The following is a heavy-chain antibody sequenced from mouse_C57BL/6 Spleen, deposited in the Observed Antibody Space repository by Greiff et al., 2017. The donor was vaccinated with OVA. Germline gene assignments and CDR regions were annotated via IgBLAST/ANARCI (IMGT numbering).Heavy chain of an antibody. CDR1: GFSLTSYG. CDR2: IWSGGST. CDR3: ARNREGLPAAMDY. J-gene: IGHJ4*01. D-gene: IGHD3-1*01. V-gene: IGHV2-2*01. Sequence: VMLVESGPGLVQPSQSLSITCTVSGFSLTSYGVHWVRQSPGKGLEWLGVIWSGGSTDYNAAFISRLSISKDNSKSQVFFKMNSLQADDTAIYYCARNREGLPAAMDYWGQGTSVTVSS.